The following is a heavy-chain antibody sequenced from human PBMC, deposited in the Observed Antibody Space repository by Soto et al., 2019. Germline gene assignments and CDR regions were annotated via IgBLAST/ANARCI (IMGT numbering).Heavy chain of an antibody. CDR1: GFTFSSYW. CDR3: VRTSLGVAAATREDY. D-gene: IGHD2-15*01. V-gene: IGHV3-74*01. Sequence: EVQLVESGGGLVQPGGSLRLSCAASGFTFSSYWMHWVRQAPGKGLVWVSRINSDGSSTSYADSVKGRFTISRDNAKNTMYLQMKSLRAEATAVYYCVRTSLGVAAATREDYWGQGTLVTVSS. CDR2: INSDGSST. J-gene: IGHJ4*02.